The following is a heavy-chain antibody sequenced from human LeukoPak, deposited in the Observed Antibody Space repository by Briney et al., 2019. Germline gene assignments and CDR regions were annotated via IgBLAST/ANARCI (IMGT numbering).Heavy chain of an antibody. Sequence: PSETLSLTCTVSGGSISSYYWSWIRQPPGKGLEWIGYIYYSGSTNYNPSLKSRVTISVDTSKNQFSLKLSSVTAADTAVYYCARRLSIVGATYFDYWGQGTLVTVSS. V-gene: IGHV4-59*08. CDR2: IYYSGST. CDR1: GGSISSYY. J-gene: IGHJ4*02. D-gene: IGHD1-26*01. CDR3: ARRLSIVGATYFDY.